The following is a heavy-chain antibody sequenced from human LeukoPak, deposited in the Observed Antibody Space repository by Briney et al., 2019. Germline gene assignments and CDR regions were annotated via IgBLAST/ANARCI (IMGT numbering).Heavy chain of an antibody. V-gene: IGHV4-39*01. CDR2: IYYSGST. CDR1: GGSISSSSYY. CDR3: ARRGGSYGYYFDY. Sequence: SETLSLTCTVSGGSISSSSYYWGWIRQPRGKGLEWIGSIYYSGSTYYNPSLKSRVTISVDTSKNQFSLKLSSVTAADTAVYYCARRGGSYGYYFDYWGQGTLVTVSS. J-gene: IGHJ4*02. D-gene: IGHD5-18*01.